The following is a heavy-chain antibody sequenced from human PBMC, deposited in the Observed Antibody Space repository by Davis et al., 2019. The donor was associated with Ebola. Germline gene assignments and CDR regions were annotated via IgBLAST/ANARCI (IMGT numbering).Heavy chain of an antibody. Sequence: ASVKVSCKASGYTFTSYAMNWVRQAPGQGLEWMGWINTNTGNPTYAQGFTGRFVFSLDTSVSTAYLQISSLKAEDTAVYYCARGQNMITFGGVIDYYYYYGMDVWGQGTTVTVSS. D-gene: IGHD3-16*02. CDR1: GYTFTSYA. V-gene: IGHV7-4-1*02. CDR3: ARGQNMITFGGVIDYYYYYGMDV. J-gene: IGHJ6*02. CDR2: INTNTGNP.